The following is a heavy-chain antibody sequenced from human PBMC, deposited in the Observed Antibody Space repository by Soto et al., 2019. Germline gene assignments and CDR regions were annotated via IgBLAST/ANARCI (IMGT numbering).Heavy chain of an antibody. V-gene: IGHV3-74*01. CDR3: ARVRVYYDSSPALGH. CDR1: EITFSSYW. CDR2: INSDGSST. J-gene: IGHJ4*02. D-gene: IGHD3-22*01. Sequence: PGGSLRLSCAGSEITFSSYWIHWVRQTPGKGLVWVSHINSDGSSTSYADFVKGRFTISRDNAKNTLYLQMNSLRAEDTAVYYCARVRVYYDSSPALGHWGQGTLVTSPQ.